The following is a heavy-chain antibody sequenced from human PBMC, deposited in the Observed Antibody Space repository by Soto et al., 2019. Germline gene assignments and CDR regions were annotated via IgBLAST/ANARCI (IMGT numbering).Heavy chain of an antibody. Sequence: TLSLTCAVYGGSFSGYYWSWIRQPPGKGLEWIGEINHSGSTNYNPSLKSRVTISVDTSKNQFSLKLSSVTAADTAVYYCARCDSSGYWFDPWGQGTLVTVSS. D-gene: IGHD3-22*01. CDR1: GGSFSGYY. J-gene: IGHJ5*02. CDR3: ARCDSSGYWFDP. V-gene: IGHV4-34*01. CDR2: INHSGST.